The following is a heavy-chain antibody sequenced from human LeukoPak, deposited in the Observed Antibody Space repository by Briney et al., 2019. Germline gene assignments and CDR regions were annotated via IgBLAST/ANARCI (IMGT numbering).Heavy chain of an antibody. V-gene: IGHV1-69*05. D-gene: IGHD3-22*01. Sequence: SVKVSCKASGGTFSSYAISWVRQAPGQGLEGRGGIIPSVGTANYAQKFQGRVTITTAESTSTGYMELSSLRSEDTAVYYCARGRSGGYYDSSGYYWAWGQRTLVTVSS. CDR1: GGTFSSYA. CDR3: ARGRSGGYYDSSGYYWA. CDR2: IIPSVGTA. J-gene: IGHJ4*02.